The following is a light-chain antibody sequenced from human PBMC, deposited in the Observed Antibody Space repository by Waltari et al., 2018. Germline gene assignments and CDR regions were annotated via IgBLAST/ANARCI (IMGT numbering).Light chain of an antibody. Sequence: DIVMTQSPDSLAVSLGERATINCKSSQSFLYSSNNKNYLAWYQQKPGQPPRLLIYWASTRESGVPDRFSGSGSGTDFTLTISSLQAEDVALYYCQQYYSTPQAFGQGTKVGI. CDR2: WAS. CDR1: QSFLYSSNNKNY. J-gene: IGKJ1*01. CDR3: QQYYSTPQA. V-gene: IGKV4-1*01.